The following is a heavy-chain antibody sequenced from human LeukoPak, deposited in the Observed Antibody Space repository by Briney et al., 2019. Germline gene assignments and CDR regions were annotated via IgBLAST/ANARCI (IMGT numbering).Heavy chain of an antibody. CDR1: RFMFGSYS. D-gene: IGHD6-13*01. Sequence: GGSLRLSCAASRFMFGSYSMNWIRQAPGKGLEWLSYISSGSSSIYYADSVKGRFIISRDNAKNSVYLQMSSLRAEDTAVYYCVREASSSGDLDYWGQGTLVTVSS. CDR3: VREASSSGDLDY. J-gene: IGHJ4*02. CDR2: ISSGSSSI. V-gene: IGHV3-48*04.